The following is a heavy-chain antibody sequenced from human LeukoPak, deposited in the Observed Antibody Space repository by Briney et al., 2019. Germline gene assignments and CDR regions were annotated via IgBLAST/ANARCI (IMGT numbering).Heavy chain of an antibody. CDR3: ARAPQYCGGDCYTGFDY. V-gene: IGHV3-33*01. D-gene: IGHD2-21*02. Sequence: GGSLRLSCAASGFTFSSYGMHWVRQAPGKGLEWVAVIWYDGSDKYYADSVEGRFTISRDNSKNTLYLQMNSLRAEDTAVYYCARAPQYCGGDCYTGFDYWGQGTLVTVSS. J-gene: IGHJ4*02. CDR2: IWYDGSDK. CDR1: GFTFSSYG.